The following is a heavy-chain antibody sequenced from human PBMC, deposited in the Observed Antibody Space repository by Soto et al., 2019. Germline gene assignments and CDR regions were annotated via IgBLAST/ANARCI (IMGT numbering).Heavy chain of an antibody. CDR2: ISYDGSNK. D-gene: IGHD1-26*01. J-gene: IGHJ5*01. CDR1: GFTFSSYG. Sequence: GGSLRLSCAASGFTFSSYGMHWVRQAPGKGLEWVAAISYDGSNKYYADSVKGRFTISRDNSKNTLYLQMNSLRAEDTAVYYCAKERVVEATTANWFDSWGQGTLVTVSS. CDR3: AKERVVEATTANWFDS. V-gene: IGHV3-30*18.